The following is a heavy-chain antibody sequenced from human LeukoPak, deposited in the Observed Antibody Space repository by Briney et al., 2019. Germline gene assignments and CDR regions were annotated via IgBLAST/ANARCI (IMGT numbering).Heavy chain of an antibody. J-gene: IGHJ3*01. V-gene: IGHV3-74*01. CDR1: GFTLTNNW. D-gene: IGHD1-14*01. Sequence: GGSLRLSCTASGFTLTNNWMHWVRQVPGKGLEWVSRVNTYGTNTNYADSVRGRFTISRDNAKNTLYLQTDSLRAEDSAIYYCAREFSPEDAFDLWGQGTRVTVSS. CDR2: VNTYGTNT. CDR3: AREFSPEDAFDL.